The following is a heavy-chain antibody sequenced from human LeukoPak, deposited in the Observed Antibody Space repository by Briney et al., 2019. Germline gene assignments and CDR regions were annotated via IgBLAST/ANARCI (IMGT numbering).Heavy chain of an antibody. J-gene: IGHJ4*02. CDR1: GFTFSSYE. Sequence: GGSLRLSCAASGFTFSSYEMNWVRQAPGKGLEWVANIKQDGSEKYYVDSVKGRFTISRDNAKNSLYLQMNSLRAEDTAVYYCARAREYYYDSSGYYLGGQGTLVTVSS. CDR2: IKQDGSEK. CDR3: ARAREYYYDSSGYYL. V-gene: IGHV3-7*01. D-gene: IGHD3-22*01.